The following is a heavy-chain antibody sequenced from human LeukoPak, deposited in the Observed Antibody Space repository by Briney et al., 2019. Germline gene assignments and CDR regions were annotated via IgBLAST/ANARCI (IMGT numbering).Heavy chain of an antibody. D-gene: IGHD6-19*01. CDR2: ISGDGTST. CDR1: GFTFSAYA. V-gene: IGHV3-43*02. Sequence: GSLRLSCAASGFTFSAYAMHWVRQAPGKGLEWVSLISGDGTSTYYADSVKGRFTISRDNSKNSLYLQVNSLRTDDTALYYCAKGSQWLIHYWGQGTLVTVSS. CDR3: AKGSQWLIHY. J-gene: IGHJ4*02.